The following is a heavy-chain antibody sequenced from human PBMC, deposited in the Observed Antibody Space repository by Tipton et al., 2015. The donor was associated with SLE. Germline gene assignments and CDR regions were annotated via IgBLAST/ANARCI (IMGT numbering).Heavy chain of an antibody. CDR2: ISYDGSKK. J-gene: IGHJ1*01. CDR3: AKDGTYCGGDCYTEYFQH. V-gene: IGHV3-30-3*01. CDR1: GFTFSNFF. D-gene: IGHD2-21*02. Sequence: SLRLSCAASGFTFSNFFMHWVRQTPGKGLEWVAVISYDGSKKYYADSVTGRFTISRDNSNNTLYLQMNSLRAEDTAVYYCAKDGTYCGGDCYTEYFQHWGQGTLVTVSS.